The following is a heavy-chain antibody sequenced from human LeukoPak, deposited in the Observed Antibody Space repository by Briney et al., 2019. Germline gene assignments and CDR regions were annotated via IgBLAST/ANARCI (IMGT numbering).Heavy chain of an antibody. CDR2: ISSTSGTI. V-gene: IGHV3-48*01. CDR3: ARDSSGHYLFDY. J-gene: IGHJ4*02. D-gene: IGHD3-22*01. CDR1: GFTFSSYS. Sequence: GGSLRLSCAASGFTFSSYSMNWVRQAPGKGLEWVSYISSTSGTIYYADSVKGRFTISRDNAENSMYLQMNTLRAEDTAVYYCARDSSGHYLFDYWGQGGLVTVSS.